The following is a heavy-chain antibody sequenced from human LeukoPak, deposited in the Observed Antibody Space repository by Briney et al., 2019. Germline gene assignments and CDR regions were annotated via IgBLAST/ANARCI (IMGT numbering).Heavy chain of an antibody. CDR3: ARARSDYYYGMDV. J-gene: IGHJ6*02. V-gene: IGHV5-51*01. Sequence: GESLKISCKGSGYSFSTYWIGWVRQMPGKGLEWMGIIYPGDSDTRYSPSFQGQVTISADKSISTAYLQWSSLKASDTAMYYCARARSDYYYGMDVWGQGTTVTVSS. CDR2: IYPGDSDT. CDR1: GYSFSTYW.